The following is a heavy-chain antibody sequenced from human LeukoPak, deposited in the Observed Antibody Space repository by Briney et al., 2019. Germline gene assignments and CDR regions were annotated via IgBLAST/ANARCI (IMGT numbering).Heavy chain of an antibody. D-gene: IGHD1-26*01. Sequence: ASVRVSCKASGYTFTGYFIHWVRQAPGQGREWMGRINLNSGDTEYVPKFQGGITMTRDTSISTAYVEVRRLISDYTAVYYCARDLASTSNWEFDYWGRGTLVIVSS. CDR3: ARDLASTSNWEFDY. CDR2: INLNSGDT. J-gene: IGHJ4*02. CDR1: GYTFTGYF. V-gene: IGHV1-2*06.